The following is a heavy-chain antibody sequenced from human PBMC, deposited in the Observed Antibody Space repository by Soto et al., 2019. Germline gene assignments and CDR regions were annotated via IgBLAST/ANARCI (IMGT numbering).Heavy chain of an antibody. Sequence: SLKISCAASGFTFDDYAMHWVRQAPGKGLEWVSGISWNSGSIGYADSVKGRFTISRDNAKNSLYLQMNSLRAEDTALYYCAKDVTTYYYDSSGSGYGMDVWGQGTTVTVSS. J-gene: IGHJ6*02. CDR2: ISWNSGSI. CDR3: AKDVTTYYYDSSGSGYGMDV. V-gene: IGHV3-9*01. D-gene: IGHD3-22*01. CDR1: GFTFDDYA.